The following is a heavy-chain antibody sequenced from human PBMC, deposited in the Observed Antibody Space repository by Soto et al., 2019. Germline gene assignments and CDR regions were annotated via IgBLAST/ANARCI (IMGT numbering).Heavy chain of an antibody. D-gene: IGHD4-17*01. CDR3: ATESGSTYGYFDY. CDR2: IYYSGKT. Sequence: SETLSLTCTLSGASITSTTYFWAWIRQPPGKGLEWVDSIYYSGKTHYNPSLKSRVTISVDGSKNQFSLQMTSVTAADTAVYFCATESGSTYGYFDYWGQGTQVTSPQ. J-gene: IGHJ4*02. CDR1: GASITSTTYF. V-gene: IGHV4-39*03.